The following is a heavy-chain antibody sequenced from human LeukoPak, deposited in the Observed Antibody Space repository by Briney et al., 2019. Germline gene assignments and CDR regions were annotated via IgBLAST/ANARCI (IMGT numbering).Heavy chain of an antibody. CDR2: ISSSSSYI. D-gene: IGHD6-19*01. CDR3: ARRSGIAVAGAFDY. J-gene: IGHJ4*02. Sequence: PGGSLRLSCAASGFTFSSYSMNWVRQAPGKGLEWVSSISSSSSYIYYADSVKGRFTIPRDNSKNTLYLQMNSLRAEDTAVYYCARRSGIAVAGAFDYWGQGTLVTVSS. V-gene: IGHV3-21*04. CDR1: GFTFSSYS.